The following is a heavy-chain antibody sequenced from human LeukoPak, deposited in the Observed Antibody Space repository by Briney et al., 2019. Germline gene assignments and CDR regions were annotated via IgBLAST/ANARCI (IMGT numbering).Heavy chain of an antibody. CDR2: IDNDGHGI. CDR1: GFTFSGYW. D-gene: IGHD3-22*01. J-gene: IGHJ5*02. Sequence: GGSLRLSCVTSGFTFSGYWMHWVRQGPEKGLELVSRIDNDGHGIIYADSVKGRFTTSRDNAKNSLYLQMNSLRAEDTAVYYCARELDYYDSSGYYLDWFDPWGQGTLVTVSS. CDR3: ARELDYYDSSGYYLDWFDP. V-gene: IGHV3-74*01.